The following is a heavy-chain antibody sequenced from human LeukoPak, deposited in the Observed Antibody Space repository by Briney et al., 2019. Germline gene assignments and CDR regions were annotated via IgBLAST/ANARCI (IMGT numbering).Heavy chain of an antibody. CDR3: ARQKGGVAGLKYYFDF. CDR2: IYYTGRT. V-gene: IGHV4-39*01. CDR1: GGSISSISYY. D-gene: IGHD6-19*01. J-gene: IGHJ4*02. Sequence: SETLSLTCTFSGGSISSISYYWGWIRQPPGKGLEWMGSIYYTGRTYYKPSLKRRGNISVDTSKNQFSMKLSSVTAADTAVYYCARQKGGVAGLKYYFDFWGQGTLVTVSS.